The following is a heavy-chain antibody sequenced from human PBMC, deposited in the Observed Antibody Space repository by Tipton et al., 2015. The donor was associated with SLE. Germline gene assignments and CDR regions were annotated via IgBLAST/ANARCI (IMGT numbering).Heavy chain of an antibody. V-gene: IGHV4-34*01. J-gene: IGHJ6*02. D-gene: IGHD6-19*01. Sequence: TLSLTCAVYGGSFSGYYWSWIRQPPGKGLEWIGEINHSGGTNYNPSLKSRVTISVDTSKNQFSLKLSSVTAADTAVYYCARGGKDSGWDYYYYYSMDVWGQGTTVTVSS. CDR1: GGSFSGYY. CDR3: ARGGKDSGWDYYYYYSMDV. CDR2: INHSGGT.